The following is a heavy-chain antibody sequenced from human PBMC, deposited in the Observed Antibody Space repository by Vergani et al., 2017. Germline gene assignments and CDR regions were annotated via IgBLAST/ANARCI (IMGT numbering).Heavy chain of an antibody. CDR2: ISYDGSNK. V-gene: IGHV3-30*03. J-gene: IGHJ3*02. CDR1: GFTFSSYG. Sequence: QVQLVESGGGVVQPGRSLRLSCAASGFTFSSYGMHWVRQAPGKGLEWVAVISYDGSNKYYADSVKGRFTISRDNSKNTLYLQMNSLRAEDTAVYYCARGGKPYAFDIWGQGTMVTVSS. CDR3: ARGGKPYAFDI. D-gene: IGHD1-14*01.